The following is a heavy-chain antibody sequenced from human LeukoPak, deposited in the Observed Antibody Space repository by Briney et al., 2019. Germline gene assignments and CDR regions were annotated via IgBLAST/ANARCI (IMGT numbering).Heavy chain of an antibody. J-gene: IGHJ4*02. CDR1: GSTFSSFA. V-gene: IGHV3-30*04. D-gene: IGHD1-14*01. CDR3: AREQYNSLYFDY. CDR2: ISYGGSKK. Sequence: GGSLRLSCAASGSTFSSFAMHWVRQAPGKGLEWVAIISYGGSKKYYADSVKGRFTISRDNSKNTLFLQMDSLRGEDTAVYYCAREQYNSLYFDYWGQGTLVTVSS.